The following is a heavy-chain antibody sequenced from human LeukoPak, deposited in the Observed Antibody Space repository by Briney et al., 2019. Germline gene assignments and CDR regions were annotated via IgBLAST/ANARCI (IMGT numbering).Heavy chain of an antibody. CDR2: ISYDGSNK. V-gene: IGHV3-30*03. Sequence: GGSLRLSCAASGFTFSSYGMHWVRQAPGKGLEWVAVISYDGSNKYYADSVKGRFTISRDNAKNSLYLQMNSLRAEDTAVYYCARDSSRGGSGKWGQGTLVTVSS. CDR1: GFTFSSYG. J-gene: IGHJ4*02. D-gene: IGHD3-10*01. CDR3: ARDSSRGGSGK.